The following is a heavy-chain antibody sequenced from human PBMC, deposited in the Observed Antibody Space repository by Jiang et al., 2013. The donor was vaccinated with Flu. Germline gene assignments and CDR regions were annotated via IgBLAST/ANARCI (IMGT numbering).Heavy chain of an antibody. V-gene: IGHV4-61*03. Sequence: PSLWSRVTISVDTSGNHFSLQLTSVTAADTAVYYCARKGYSGSFDSWGQGTLVTVSS. CDR3: ARKGYSGSFDS. D-gene: IGHD5-12*01. J-gene: IGHJ4*02.